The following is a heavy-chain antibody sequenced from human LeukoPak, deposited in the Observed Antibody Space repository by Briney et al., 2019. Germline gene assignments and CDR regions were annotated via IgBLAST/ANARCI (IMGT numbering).Heavy chain of an antibody. V-gene: IGHV5-51*01. D-gene: IGHD6-13*01. CDR3: ARQGKAAAGKVGDCYYYMDV. Sequence: GESLKISCKGSGYSFTSYWIGWVRQMPGKGLEWMGIIYPGDSDTRYSPSFQGQVTISADKSISTAYLQWSSLKASDTVMYYCARQGKAAAGKVGDCYYYMDVWGKGTTVTVSS. CDR1: GYSFTSYW. J-gene: IGHJ6*03. CDR2: IYPGDSDT.